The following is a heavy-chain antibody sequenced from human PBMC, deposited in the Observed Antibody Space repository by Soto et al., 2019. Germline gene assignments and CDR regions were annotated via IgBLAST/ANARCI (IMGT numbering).Heavy chain of an antibody. Sequence: GGSLRLSYAASGFTFSSYAMHWVRQAPGKGLEWVAVISYDGSNKYYADSVKGRFTISRDNSKNTLYLQMNSLRAEDTAVYYCARELYCSGGSCYSPDYYYYGMDVWAKGPRSPSP. CDR2: ISYDGSNK. CDR3: ARELYCSGGSCYSPDYYYYGMDV. V-gene: IGHV3-30-3*01. D-gene: IGHD2-15*01. CDR1: GFTFSSYA. J-gene: IGHJ6*02.